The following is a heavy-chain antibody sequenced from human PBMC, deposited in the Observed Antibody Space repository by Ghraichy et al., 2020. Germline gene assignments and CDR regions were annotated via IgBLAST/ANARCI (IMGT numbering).Heavy chain of an antibody. V-gene: IGHV5-51*01. J-gene: IGHJ6*02. D-gene: IGHD1-26*01. Sequence: GESLNISCKGSGYRFTSYWIGWVRQMSGKGLEWMGIIYPGDSDTRYSPSFQGQVTISVDKSINTAYLQWSSLKASDTAMYYCARRGPQSGGSGASIHYYGMDVWGQGTTVTVSS. CDR1: GYRFTSYW. CDR2: IYPGDSDT. CDR3: ARRGPQSGGSGASIHYYGMDV.